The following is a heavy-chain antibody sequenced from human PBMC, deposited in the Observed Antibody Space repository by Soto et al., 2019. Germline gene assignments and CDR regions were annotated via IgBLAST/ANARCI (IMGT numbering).Heavy chain of an antibody. V-gene: IGHV4-34*08. CDR3: AFTVGIAAAGTVYNCFDP. CDR2: INHSGST. Sequence: SETLSLTCAVYGGTFSGYYWSWIRQPPGKGLEWIGEINHSGSTNYNPSLKSRVTISVDTSKNQFSLKLSSVTAADTAVYYCAFTVGIAAAGTVYNCFDPWGQGTLVTVSS. CDR1: GGTFSGYY. J-gene: IGHJ5*02. D-gene: IGHD6-13*01.